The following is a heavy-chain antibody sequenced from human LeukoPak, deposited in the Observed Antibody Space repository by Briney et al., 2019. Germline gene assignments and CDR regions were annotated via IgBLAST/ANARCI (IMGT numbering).Heavy chain of an antibody. Sequence: SETLSLTCTVSGGSISSSSYYWGWIRQPPGKGLEWIGSIYYSGSTYYNPSLKSRVTISVDTSKNQFSLKLSSVTAADTAVYYCAGRLAIDDAFDIWGQGTMVTVSS. V-gene: IGHV4-39*01. CDR2: IYYSGST. D-gene: IGHD3-22*01. CDR3: AGRLAIDDAFDI. J-gene: IGHJ3*02. CDR1: GGSISSSSYY.